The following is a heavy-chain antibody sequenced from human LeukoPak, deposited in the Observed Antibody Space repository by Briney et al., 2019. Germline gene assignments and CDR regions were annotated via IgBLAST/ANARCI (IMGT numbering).Heavy chain of an antibody. Sequence: GGSLRLSCVASGFIFSDLEMHWVRQAPGKGLEWISFISETGSTIYYADSVTGRFTISRDNAKNSLYLQMDSLRDEDTALYYCVRGYTPDYWGQGALATVSS. V-gene: IGHV3-48*03. J-gene: IGHJ4*02. CDR1: GFIFSDLE. CDR2: ISETGSTI. CDR3: VRGYTPDY. D-gene: IGHD5-18*01.